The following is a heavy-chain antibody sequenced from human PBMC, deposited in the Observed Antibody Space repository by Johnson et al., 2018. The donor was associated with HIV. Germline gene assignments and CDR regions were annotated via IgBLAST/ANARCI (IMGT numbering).Heavy chain of an antibody. CDR2: IGTAGDT. Sequence: VQLVESGGGLVQPGGSLRLSCAASGFTFSSYDMHWVRQATGKGLEWVSAIGTAGDTYYPGSVKGRFTISRDDSKSIAYLQMNSLKTEDTAVYYCTLVGLEGSDAFDIWGQGTMVTVSS. CDR3: TLVGLEGSDAFDI. J-gene: IGHJ3*02. V-gene: IGHV3-13*01. D-gene: IGHD2-21*01. CDR1: GFTFSSYD.